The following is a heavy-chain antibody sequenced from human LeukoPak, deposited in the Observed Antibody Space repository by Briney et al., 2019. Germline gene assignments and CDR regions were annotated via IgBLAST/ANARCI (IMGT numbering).Heavy chain of an antibody. CDR2: ISGSGGST. J-gene: IGHJ4*02. CDR1: GFTFSSYA. D-gene: IGHD2-2*01. Sequence: PGGSLRLSCAASGFTFSSYAMSWVRQAPGKGLEWVSAISGSGGSTYYADSVKGRFTISRDNSKNTLYLQMNSLRAEDTAVYYCAKGGGCSSTSCYVTEPVDYWGQGTLVTVSS. CDR3: AKGGGCSSTSCYVTEPVDY. V-gene: IGHV3-23*01.